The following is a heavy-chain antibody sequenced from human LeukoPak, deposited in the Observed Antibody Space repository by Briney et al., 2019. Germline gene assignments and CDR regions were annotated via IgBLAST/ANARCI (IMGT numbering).Heavy chain of an antibody. CDR2: INPNSGGT. CDR3: ASHSSGYYYYHY. Sequence: EASVKVSCKASGYTFAGYYMHWVRQAPGQGLEWMGWINPNSGGTNYAQKFQGRVTMTRDTSISTAYMELSSLRSEDTAVYYCASHSSGYYYYHYWGQGTLVTVSS. J-gene: IGHJ4*02. D-gene: IGHD3-22*01. CDR1: GYTFAGYY. V-gene: IGHV1-2*02.